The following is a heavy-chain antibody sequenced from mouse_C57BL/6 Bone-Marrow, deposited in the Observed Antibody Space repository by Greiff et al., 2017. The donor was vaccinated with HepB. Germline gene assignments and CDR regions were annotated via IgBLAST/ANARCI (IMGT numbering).Heavy chain of an antibody. CDR3: ARRCSSGYGFAY. CDR2: IYPRSGNT. J-gene: IGHJ3*01. D-gene: IGHD3-2*02. V-gene: IGHV1-81*01. CDR1: GYTFTSYG. Sequence: QVQLQQSGAELARPGASVKLSCKASGYTFTSYGISWVKQRTGQGLEWIGEIYPRSGNTYYNEKFKGKATLTADKSSSTAYMELRSLTSEDSAVYFCARRCSSGYGFAYWGQGTLVTVSA.